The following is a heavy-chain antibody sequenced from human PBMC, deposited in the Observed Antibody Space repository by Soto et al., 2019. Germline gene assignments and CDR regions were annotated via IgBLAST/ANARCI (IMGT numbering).Heavy chain of an antibody. CDR2: IIPIFGSA. Sequence: QVQLVQSGAEVKKPGSSVKVSCKASGGTFSSYAISWVRQAPGQGLEWMGGIIPIFGSANYAQKFQGRVTITADESTSIAYMDLSSLRSEDTAVYYCARDLKRYYDSSGYGYYYYGMDVWGQGTTVTVSS. V-gene: IGHV1-69*01. D-gene: IGHD3-22*01. CDR1: GGTFSSYA. J-gene: IGHJ6*02. CDR3: ARDLKRYYDSSGYGYYYYGMDV.